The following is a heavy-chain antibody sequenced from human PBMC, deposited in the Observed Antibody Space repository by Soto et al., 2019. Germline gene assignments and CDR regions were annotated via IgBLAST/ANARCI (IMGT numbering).Heavy chain of an antibody. V-gene: IGHV3-30*18. CDR3: AKDPLSGYDSLGWFDP. Sequence: VGSLRLSCAASGFTFSSYGMHWVRQAPGKGLEWVAVISYDGSNKYYADSVKGRFTISRDNSKNTLYLQMNSLRAEDTAVYYCAKDPLSGYDSLGWFDPWGQGTLVTVSS. D-gene: IGHD5-12*01. CDR1: GFTFSSYG. CDR2: ISYDGSNK. J-gene: IGHJ5*02.